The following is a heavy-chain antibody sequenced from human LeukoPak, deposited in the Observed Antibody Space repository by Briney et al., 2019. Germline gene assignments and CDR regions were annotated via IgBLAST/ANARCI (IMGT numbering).Heavy chain of an antibody. V-gene: IGHV1-18*01. Sequence: GASVKVSCKTSGYTFTKYGISWVRQAPGQGPEWMGWISAYDGNTNYAQKLQDRLTLTTDTSTDTAYMELRSLRSDDTAVYYCVRARGDRSGYYRYWGQGTLVTVSS. D-gene: IGHD3-22*01. CDR1: GYTFTKYG. CDR2: ISAYDGNT. CDR3: VRARGDRSGYYRY. J-gene: IGHJ4*02.